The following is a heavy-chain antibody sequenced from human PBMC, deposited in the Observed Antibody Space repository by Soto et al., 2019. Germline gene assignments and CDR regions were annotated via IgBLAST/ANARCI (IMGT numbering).Heavy chain of an antibody. CDR3: PRGGLGADYYYGMDV. CDR2: IIPIFGTA. D-gene: IGHD1-26*01. CDR1: GCTFSSYA. Sequence: GASVKVSCTVSGCTFSSYAISWVRHAPGQGLEWMGGIIPIFGTANYAQKFQGRVTITADKSTSTAYMELSSLRSEDTAVYYCPRGGLGADYYYGMDVWGQGTTVTVSS. J-gene: IGHJ6*02. V-gene: IGHV1-69*06.